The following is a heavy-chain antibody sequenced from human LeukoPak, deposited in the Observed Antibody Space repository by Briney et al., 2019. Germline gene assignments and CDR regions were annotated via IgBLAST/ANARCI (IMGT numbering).Heavy chain of an antibody. CDR2: INPDGSGT. CDR1: GFTFSDNW. J-gene: IGHJ4*02. D-gene: IGHD3-22*01. Sequence: PGGSLRLSCAASGFTFSDNWMHWVRQAPGKGLVWVSRINPDGSGTVHADSVKGRFTVSRDNAKNALYLQMNGLRAEDTAIYYCAIRCYYQSSGYCGFGYWGQGTLVTVSS. V-gene: IGHV3-74*01. CDR3: AIRCYYQSSGYCGFGY.